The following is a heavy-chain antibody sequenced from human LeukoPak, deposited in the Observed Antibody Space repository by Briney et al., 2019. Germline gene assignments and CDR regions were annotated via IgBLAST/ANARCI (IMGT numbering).Heavy chain of an antibody. CDR2: IYYSGST. CDR1: GGSISSYY. CDR3: ARAHKLNAFDI. J-gene: IGHJ3*02. V-gene: IGHV4-59*01. Sequence: PPETLSLTCTVSGGSISSYYWSWIRQPPGKGLEWIGYIYYSGSTNYNPSLKSRVTISVDTSKNQFSLKLSSVTAADTAVYYCARAHKLNAFDIWGQGTMVTVSS. D-gene: IGHD1-1*01.